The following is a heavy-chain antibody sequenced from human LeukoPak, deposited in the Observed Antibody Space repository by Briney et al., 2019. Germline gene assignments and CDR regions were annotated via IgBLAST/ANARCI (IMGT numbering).Heavy chain of an antibody. Sequence: GASLRLSCAASGFTFSSYAMSWVRQAPGKGLEWVSAISGSGGSTYYADSVKGRFTIPRDNSKNTLYPQMNSLRAEDTAVYYCAKDRDCSSTSCLGWFDPWGQGTLVTVSS. CDR2: ISGSGGST. CDR3: AKDRDCSSTSCLGWFDP. CDR1: GFTFSSYA. J-gene: IGHJ5*02. V-gene: IGHV3-23*01. D-gene: IGHD2-2*01.